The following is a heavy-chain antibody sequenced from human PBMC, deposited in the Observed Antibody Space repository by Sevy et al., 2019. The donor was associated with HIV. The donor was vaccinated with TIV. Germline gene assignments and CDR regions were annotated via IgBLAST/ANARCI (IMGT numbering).Heavy chain of an antibody. D-gene: IGHD3-16*01. J-gene: IGHJ6*02. CDR2: INSRGNYI. CDR3: ARSFLGGMAGMDV. CDR1: GFTFSSYS. V-gene: IGHV3-21*01. Sequence: GGSLRLSCAASGFTFSSYSMNWVRQAPGKGLEWVSSINSRGNYIYYADSVKGRFTISRDNAKNSLYLQMNSLRAEDTAVYYCARSFLGGMAGMDVWGQRTTVTVSS.